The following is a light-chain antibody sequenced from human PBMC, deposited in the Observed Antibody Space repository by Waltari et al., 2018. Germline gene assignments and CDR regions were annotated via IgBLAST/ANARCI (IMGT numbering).Light chain of an antibody. Sequence: EIVLXQSPGTXSLSPGERANLSCRASQSIGRYLAWYQQKPDQAPSLLIYGASSRATGIPXRXXXXXSGTDFSLTISRLXPXYXXVYXCQNHERLXATFGQGTKVEIK. V-gene: IGKV3-20*01. CDR3: QNHERLXAT. CDR1: QSIGRY. CDR2: GAS. J-gene: IGKJ1*01.